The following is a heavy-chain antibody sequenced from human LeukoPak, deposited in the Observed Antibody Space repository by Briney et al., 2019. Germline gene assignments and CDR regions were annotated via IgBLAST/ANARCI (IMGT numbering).Heavy chain of an antibody. D-gene: IGHD5-18*01. CDR1: GFTFSSYG. CDR3: AKPLGYSYGYYFDY. J-gene: IGHJ4*02. Sequence: GGSLRLSCAASGFTFSSYGVHWVRQAPGKGLEWVAVISYDGSNRYYADSVKGRFTISRDNSKNTLYLQMNSLRAEDTAVYYCAKPLGYSYGYYFDYWGQGTLVTVSS. V-gene: IGHV3-30*18. CDR2: ISYDGSNR.